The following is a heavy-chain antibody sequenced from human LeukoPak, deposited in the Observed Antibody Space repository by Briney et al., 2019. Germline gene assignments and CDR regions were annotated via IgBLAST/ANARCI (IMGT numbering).Heavy chain of an antibody. D-gene: IGHD2-15*01. J-gene: IGHJ4*02. CDR1: GGSISGYY. CDR2: ISTSGSP. V-gene: IGHV4-4*07. CDR3: AREGRSSTPGY. Sequence: PSETLSLTCTVSGGSISGYYWSWIRQPAGKGLEWIGRISTSGSPKYDPSLKSRVTMSVDTSKNQFSLSLTSVTAADTAVYYCAREGRSSTPGYWGQGSLVTVSS.